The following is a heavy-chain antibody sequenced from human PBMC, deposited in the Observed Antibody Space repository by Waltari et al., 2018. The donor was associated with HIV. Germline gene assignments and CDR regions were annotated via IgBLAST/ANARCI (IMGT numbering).Heavy chain of an antibody. J-gene: IGHJ4*02. CDR2: IHRDGSST. V-gene: IGHV3-74*01. D-gene: IGHD2-8*02. Sequence: EVQLVESGGGLVQPGGSLRLSCAASGFSFSSYWMHWVRQAPGKGLVWVSRIHRDGSSTTYADSVKGRFTISRDNAKNTVYLQMNSLRGEDTAVYYCARGGVGSFDYWGQGLLVTVSS. CDR1: GFSFSSYW. CDR3: ARGGVGSFDY.